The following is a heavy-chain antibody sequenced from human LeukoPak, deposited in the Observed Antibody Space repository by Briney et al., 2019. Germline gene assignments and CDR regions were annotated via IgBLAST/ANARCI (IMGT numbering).Heavy chain of an antibody. J-gene: IGHJ4*02. Sequence: GGSLRLSCAASGFTVSSNYMSWVRQAPGKGLEWVSVIYSGGSTYYADSVKGRSTISRDNSKNTLYLQMNSLRAEDTAVYYCASGTYSGYDFDYWGQGTLVTVSS. V-gene: IGHV3-66*02. D-gene: IGHD5-12*01. CDR2: IYSGGST. CDR1: GFTVSSNY. CDR3: ASGTYSGYDFDY.